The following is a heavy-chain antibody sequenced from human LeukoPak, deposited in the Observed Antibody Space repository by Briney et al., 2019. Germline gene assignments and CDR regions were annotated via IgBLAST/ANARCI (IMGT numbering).Heavy chain of an antibody. CDR3: AKDLVYDYGDYGGRGFFDY. D-gene: IGHD4-17*01. J-gene: IGHJ4*02. Sequence: GGSLRLSCAASGFTSSSYAMSWVRQAPGKGQEWVSAISGSGGSTYYADSVKGRFTISRDNSKNTLYLQMNSLRAEDTAVYYCAKDLVYDYGDYGGRGFFDYWGQGTLVTVSS. CDR2: ISGSGGST. V-gene: IGHV3-23*01. CDR1: GFTSSSYA.